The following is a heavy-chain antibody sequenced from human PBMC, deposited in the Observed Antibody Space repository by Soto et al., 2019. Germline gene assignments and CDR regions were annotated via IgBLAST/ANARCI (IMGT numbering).Heavy chain of an antibody. CDR2: ISSSGSTI. V-gene: IGHV3-11*01. CDR3: ARQYYYDSSGYTGSYAFDI. D-gene: IGHD3-22*01. J-gene: IGHJ3*02. Sequence: QVQLVESGGGLVKPGGSLRLSCAASGFTFSDYYMSWIRQAPGKGLEWVSYISSSGSTIYYADSVKGRFTISRDNAKNXLCXQMNSLRAEDTAVYYCARQYYYDSSGYTGSYAFDIWGQGTMVTVSS. CDR1: GFTFSDYY.